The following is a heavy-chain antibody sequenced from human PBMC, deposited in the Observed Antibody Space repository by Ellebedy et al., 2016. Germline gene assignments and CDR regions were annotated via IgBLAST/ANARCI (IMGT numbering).Heavy chain of an antibody. V-gene: IGHV5-51*01. Sequence: GESLKISXKASGYSFPTYWIAWVRQMPGQGLECMGIIYPDDSDTTYSPSFQGQVTISVDKSISTAYLQWSSLRASDTAIYYCARLSGSNVWSDYGKYFQYWGQGTLVTVSP. CDR3: ARLSGSNVWSDYGKYFQY. D-gene: IGHD4-17*01. CDR2: IYPDDSDT. CDR1: GYSFPTYW. J-gene: IGHJ4*02.